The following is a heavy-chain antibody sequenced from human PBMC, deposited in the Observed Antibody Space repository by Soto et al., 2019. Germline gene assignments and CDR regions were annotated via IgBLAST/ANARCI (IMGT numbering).Heavy chain of an antibody. V-gene: IGHV3-48*03. CDR3: AREAWELPREDAFDI. D-gene: IGHD1-26*01. CDR2: ISSSGSTI. CDR1: GFTFSSYE. J-gene: IGHJ3*02. Sequence: SGGSLRLSCAASGFTFSSYEMNWVRQAPGKGLEWVSYISSSGSTIYYADSVKGRFTISRDNAKNSLYLQMNSLRAEDTAVYYCAREAWELPREDAFDIWGQGTMVTVSS.